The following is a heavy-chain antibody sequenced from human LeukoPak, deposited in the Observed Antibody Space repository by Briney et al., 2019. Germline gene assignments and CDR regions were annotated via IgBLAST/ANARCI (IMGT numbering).Heavy chain of an antibody. Sequence: GGSLRLSCAASGFTFSSYSMNWVRQAPGKGLEWVSSISSSSNYIYYADSVKGRFIISRNNAWNSLYLQMNSLRAEDTAVYYCARDLGGEYYYDSSGYVYWGQGTLVTVSS. D-gene: IGHD3-22*01. V-gene: IGHV3-21*01. CDR1: GFTFSSYS. CDR3: ARDLGGEYYYDSSGYVY. CDR2: ISSSSNYI. J-gene: IGHJ4*02.